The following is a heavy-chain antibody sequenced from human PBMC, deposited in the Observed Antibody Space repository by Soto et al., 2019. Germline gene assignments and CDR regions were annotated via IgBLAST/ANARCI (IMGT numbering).Heavy chain of an antibody. J-gene: IGHJ4*02. CDR1: GTSIESYY. D-gene: IGHD2-8*01. CDR2: VSYSGTS. Sequence: LSLTCSVSGTSIESYYWTWLRQAPGKGPEWIGYVSYSGTSDFNPSLKSRVSIIVDTSKSQFSLKLNFVTAADTAIYYCARATYGGLIKGWGPGIPVTDSS. CDR3: ARATYGGLIKG. V-gene: IGHV4-59*01.